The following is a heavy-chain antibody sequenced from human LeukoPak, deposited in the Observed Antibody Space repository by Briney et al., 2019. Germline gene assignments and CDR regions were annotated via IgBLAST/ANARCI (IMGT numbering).Heavy chain of an antibody. CDR2: IYPGDSDT. J-gene: IGHJ4*02. Sequence: GASLQISCKGSGSIFTSYWIGWVRQMPGKGLEWMGIIYPGDSDTRYSPSFQGQVTISADKSISTAYLQWSSLKASDTAMHYCARGKDHWLPLDYWGQGTLVTVSS. D-gene: IGHD5-12*01. V-gene: IGHV5-51*01. CDR3: ARGKDHWLPLDY. CDR1: GSIFTSYW.